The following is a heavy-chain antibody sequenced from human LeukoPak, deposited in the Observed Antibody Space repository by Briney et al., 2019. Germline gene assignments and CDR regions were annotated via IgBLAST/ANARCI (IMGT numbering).Heavy chain of an antibody. V-gene: IGHV4-59*08. CDR3: ASDVDRVSYY. D-gene: IGHD1-14*01. CDR2: IYYSGST. CDR1: GGSIGSYY. Sequence: PSETLSLTCTVSGGSIGSYYWSWIRQPPGKGLEWIGYIYYSGSTNYNPSLKSRVTISVDTSKNQFSLKLSSVTAADTAVYYCASDVDRVSYYWGQGTLVTVSS. J-gene: IGHJ4*02.